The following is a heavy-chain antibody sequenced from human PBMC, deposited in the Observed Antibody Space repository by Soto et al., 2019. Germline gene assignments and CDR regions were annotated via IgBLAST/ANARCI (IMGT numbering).Heavy chain of an antibody. CDR3: ARRPDRVVAATRKGAIDI. Sequence: PSETLSLTCTVSGGSISSSSYYWGWIRQPPGKGLEWIGNIYYSGSTYYNPSLKSRVTISVDTSKNQFSLKLSSVTAADTAVYYCARRPDRVVAATRKGAIDIWGQGIMVTVSS. J-gene: IGHJ3*02. D-gene: IGHD2-15*01. CDR1: GGSISSSSYY. V-gene: IGHV4-39*07. CDR2: IYYSGST.